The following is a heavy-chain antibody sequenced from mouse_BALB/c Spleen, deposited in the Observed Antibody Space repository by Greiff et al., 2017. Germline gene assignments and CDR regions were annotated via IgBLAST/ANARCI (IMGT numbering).Heavy chain of an antibody. V-gene: IGHV1-9*01. CDR1: GYTFSSYW. CDR3: ERKLRLRNAMDY. CDR2: ILPGSGST. D-gene: IGHD1-2*01. Sequence: VQLQQSGAELMKPGASVKISCKATGYTFSSYWIEWVKQRPGHGLEWIGEILPGSGSTNYNEKFKGKATFTADTSSNTAYMQLSSLTSEDSAVYYCERKLRLRNAMDYWGQGTSVTVSS. J-gene: IGHJ4*01.